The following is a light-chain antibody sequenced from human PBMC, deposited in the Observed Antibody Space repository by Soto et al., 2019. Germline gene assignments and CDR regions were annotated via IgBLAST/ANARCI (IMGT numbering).Light chain of an antibody. Sequence: DIQMTQSPSTLSASVGDIVTITCRASQSISSWLAWYQQKPGKAPKLLIYDASSLESGVPSRFSGSGSGTEFTLTISSPQPDDFATYYCQKYNSYPITFGQGTRLEIK. CDR3: QKYNSYPIT. V-gene: IGKV1-5*01. CDR2: DAS. CDR1: QSISSW. J-gene: IGKJ5*01.